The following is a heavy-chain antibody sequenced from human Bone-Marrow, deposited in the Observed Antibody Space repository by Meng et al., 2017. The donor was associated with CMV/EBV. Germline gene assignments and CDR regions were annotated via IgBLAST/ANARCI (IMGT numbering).Heavy chain of an antibody. Sequence: GESLKISCAASGFTFSSYWMHWVRQAPGKGLVWVSRINSDGSSTSYADSVKGRFTISRDNAKNTLYLQMNSLRAEDTAVYYCASFGPSSGWFRGPYYFDYWVQGPLVPVPS. CDR3: ASFGPSSGWFRGPYYFDY. D-gene: IGHD6-19*01. V-gene: IGHV3-74*01. CDR2: INSDGSST. CDR1: GFTFSSYW. J-gene: IGHJ4*02.